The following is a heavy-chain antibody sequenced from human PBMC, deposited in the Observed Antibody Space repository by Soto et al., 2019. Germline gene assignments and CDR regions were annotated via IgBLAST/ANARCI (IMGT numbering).Heavy chain of an antibody. CDR3: ARGPTDYYDNSAHYFLDY. V-gene: IGHV1-18*01. D-gene: IGHD3-22*01. J-gene: IGHJ4*02. Sequence: QVQLVQSGAEVKKPGASVKVSCKASGYTFITYGVSWVRQAPGQGLDWLGWISTYNGNTRYAERLQGRVTMTTDTTTNTAYKELRNRRFNDTAVYYCARGPTDYYDNSAHYFLDYWGQGTLVTVSS. CDR1: GYTFITYG. CDR2: ISTYNGNT.